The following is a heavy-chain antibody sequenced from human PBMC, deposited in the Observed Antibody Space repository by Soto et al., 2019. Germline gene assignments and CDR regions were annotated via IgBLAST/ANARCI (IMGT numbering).Heavy chain of an antibody. D-gene: IGHD2-2*01. CDR1: GYTFTSYG. CDR3: ARGGYCSSTSCYSYYYYYMDV. J-gene: IGHJ6*03. CDR2: ISAYNGNT. V-gene: IGHV1-18*01. Sequence: ASVTVSWKASGYTFTSYGISWVRQAPGQGLEWMGWISAYNGNTNYAQKLQGRVTMTTDTSTSTAYMELRSLRSDDTAVYYCARGGYCSSTSCYSYYYYYMDVWGKGTTVTVSS.